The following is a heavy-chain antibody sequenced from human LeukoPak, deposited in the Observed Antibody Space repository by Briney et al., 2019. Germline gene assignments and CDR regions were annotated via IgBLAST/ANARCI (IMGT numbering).Heavy chain of an antibody. D-gene: IGHD6-19*01. CDR1: RYTFTSYY. CDR2: INPSGGST. J-gene: IGHJ4*02. V-gene: IGHV1-46*01. Sequence: ASVKVSYKASRYTFTSYYMHWVRQAPGQGLEWMEIINPSGGSTSYAQKFQGRVTMTRDTSTSTVYMELSSLRSEDTAVYYCFAVAVFRGGFDYWGQGTLVTVSS. CDR3: FAVAVFRGGFDY.